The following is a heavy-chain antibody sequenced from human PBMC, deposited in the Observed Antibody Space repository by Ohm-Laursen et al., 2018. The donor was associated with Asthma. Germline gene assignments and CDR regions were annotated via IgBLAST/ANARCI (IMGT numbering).Heavy chain of an antibody. J-gene: IGHJ4*02. Sequence: SDTLSLTCGVYGGSFSGYFWSWIRQPPGKGLEWIGEINHSGSTNYNPSLKSRVTISGDASKNQFSLKVTSVTAADTAVYYCARGGAAMVIGFWGQGTLVTVSS. CDR2: INHSGST. CDR1: GGSFSGYF. V-gene: IGHV4-34*01. CDR3: ARGGAAMVIGF. D-gene: IGHD5-18*01.